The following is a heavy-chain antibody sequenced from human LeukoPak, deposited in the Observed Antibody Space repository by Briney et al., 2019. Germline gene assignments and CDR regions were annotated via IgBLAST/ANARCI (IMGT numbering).Heavy chain of an antibody. V-gene: IGHV4-39*07. J-gene: IGHJ3*02. CDR2: IYYSGST. CDR3: ARDPRDYGDAFDI. CDR1: GGSISSSSYY. D-gene: IGHD4-17*01. Sequence: SETLSLTCTVSGGSISSSSYYWGWIRQPPGKGLEWIGSIYYSGSTYYNPSLKSRVTISVDTSKNQFSLKLSSVTAADTAVYYCARDPRDYGDAFDIWGQGTMVTVSS.